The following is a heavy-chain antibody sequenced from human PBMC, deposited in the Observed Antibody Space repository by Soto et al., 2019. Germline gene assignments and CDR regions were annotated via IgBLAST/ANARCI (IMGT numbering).Heavy chain of an antibody. V-gene: IGHV4-61*08. Sequence: PAETLSLTCAVSGYSISTGVNWAWIRQPPGKGLEWIGYIDYSGSTNYNPSLKSRVTISVDTSKNQFSLKLSSVTAADTDVYYCARLGGYWGQGTLVTVSS. J-gene: IGHJ4*02. D-gene: IGHD3-16*01. CDR1: GYSISTGVN. CDR3: ARLGGY. CDR2: IDYSGST.